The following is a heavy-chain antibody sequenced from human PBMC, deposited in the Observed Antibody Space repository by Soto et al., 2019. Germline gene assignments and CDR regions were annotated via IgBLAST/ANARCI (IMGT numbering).Heavy chain of an antibody. CDR1: GYTFYSHS. CDR2: ISADNGNT. V-gene: IGHV1-18*01. D-gene: IGHD5-18*01. Sequence: QAQLVQSGAEVKKPGASVKVSCKASGYTFYSHSISWVRQAPGQGLEWMGRISADNGNTKYAQKFRGRVTMTTDTSTSTVYMELRNLRSDDTAVYYCARCIQQDYYYGMDVWGQGTTVTVFS. J-gene: IGHJ6*02. CDR3: ARCIQQDYYYGMDV.